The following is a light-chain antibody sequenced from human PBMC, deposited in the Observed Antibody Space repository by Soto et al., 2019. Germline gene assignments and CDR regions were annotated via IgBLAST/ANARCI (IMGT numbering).Light chain of an antibody. V-gene: IGKV3-11*01. CDR1: QSVDSY. CDR2: DAS. J-gene: IGKJ5*01. Sequence: ETVLTQSPATLSLSPGERATLSCRASQSVDSYLAWYQQKPGQAPRLLIYDASNSATGIPARFSGSGSGTDFTLTISSLEPEDFALYYCQQRKYWPPLTFGQGTRLEIK. CDR3: QQRKYWPPLT.